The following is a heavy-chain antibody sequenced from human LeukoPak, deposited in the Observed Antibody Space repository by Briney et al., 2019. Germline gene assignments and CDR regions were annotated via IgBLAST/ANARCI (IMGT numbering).Heavy chain of an antibody. D-gene: IGHD1-26*01. J-gene: IGHJ4*02. CDR1: GFTFSSYS. CDR3: ARDISGGSYFFGY. V-gene: IGHV3-21*01. CDR2: ISSSSSYI. Sequence: GGSLRLXCAASGFTFSSYSMNWVRQAPGKGLEWVSSISSSSSYIYYADSVKGRFTISRDNAKNSLYLQMNSLRAEDTAVYYCARDISGGSYFFGYWGQGTLVTVSS.